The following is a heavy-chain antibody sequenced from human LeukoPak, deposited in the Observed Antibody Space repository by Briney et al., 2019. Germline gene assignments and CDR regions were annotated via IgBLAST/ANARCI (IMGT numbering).Heavy chain of an antibody. V-gene: IGHV1-18*01. CDR1: GYTFTNFH. CDR3: ARAAHDYSNYERTPLGY. J-gene: IGHJ4*02. D-gene: IGHD4-11*01. Sequence: ASVKVSCKTSGYTFTNFHITWVRQAPGQGLEWMGWISGYNGDTDYAQKLQGRVTMTTDTSTSTVYMELRSLRSEDTAVYYCARAAHDYSNYERTPLGYWGQGTLVTVSS. CDR2: ISGYNGDT.